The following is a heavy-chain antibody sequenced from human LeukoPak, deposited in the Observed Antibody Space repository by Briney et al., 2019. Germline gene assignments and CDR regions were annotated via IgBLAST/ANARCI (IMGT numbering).Heavy chain of an antibody. CDR3: AKVSGAITFEGVIVLPDLFFDS. Sequence: GGSLRLSCAASGFTFRTFVMSWVRQAPGKGLEWVSEISESGANTYYADSVKGRFTTSRDNTKDTLFLQMNSLGAEDTAVYYCAKVSGAITFEGVIVLPDLFFDSWGQGTLVTVSS. D-gene: IGHD3-16*02. J-gene: IGHJ4*02. CDR2: ISESGANT. V-gene: IGHV3-23*01. CDR1: GFTFRTFV.